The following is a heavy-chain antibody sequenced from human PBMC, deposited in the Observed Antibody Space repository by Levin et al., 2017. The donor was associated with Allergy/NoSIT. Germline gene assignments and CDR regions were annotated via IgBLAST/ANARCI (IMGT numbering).Heavy chain of an antibody. CDR2: IVVGSGNT. CDR1: GFTFTSSA. D-gene: IGHD3-22*01. CDR3: AAGYYYDSSGYYYGYFDL. J-gene: IGHJ2*01. V-gene: IGHV1-58*01. Sequence: SVKVSCKASGFTFTSSAVQWVRQARGQRLEWIGWIVVGSGNTNYAQKFQERVTITRDMSTSTAYMELSSLRSEDTAVYYCAAGYYYDSSGYYYGYFDLWGRGTLVTVSS.